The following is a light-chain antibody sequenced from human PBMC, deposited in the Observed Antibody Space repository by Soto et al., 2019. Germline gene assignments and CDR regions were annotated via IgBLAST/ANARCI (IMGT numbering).Light chain of an antibody. CDR2: DTS. Sequence: QTVVTQEPSLTVSPGGTVTLTCGSNTGAVSSGHYPYWFQQKPGQAPRTLIYDTSTKHSWTPARFSGSLLGGKAAPTLPGAQPEDEADYYCLLFYSGGRVFGGGTKVTVL. CDR1: TGAVSSGHY. J-gene: IGLJ2*01. CDR3: LLFYSGGRV. V-gene: IGLV7-46*01.